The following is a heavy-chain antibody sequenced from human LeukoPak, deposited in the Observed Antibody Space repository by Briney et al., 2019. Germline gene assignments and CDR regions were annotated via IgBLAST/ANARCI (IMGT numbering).Heavy chain of an antibody. CDR2: ISYDGSNK. CDR3: AKPPWDYYDSSGYYFDY. Sequence: PGGSLRLSCAASGFTFSSYGMHWARQAPGKGLEWVAVISYDGSNKYYADSVKGRFTISRDNSKNTLYLQMNSLRAEDTAVYYCAKPPWDYYDSSGYYFDYWGQGTLVTVSS. CDR1: GFTFSSYG. V-gene: IGHV3-30*18. J-gene: IGHJ4*02. D-gene: IGHD3-22*01.